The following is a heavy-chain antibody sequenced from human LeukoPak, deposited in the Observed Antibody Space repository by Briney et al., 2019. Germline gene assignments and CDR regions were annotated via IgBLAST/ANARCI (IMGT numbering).Heavy chain of an antibody. V-gene: IGHV4-4*07. CDR2: VFNTGIT. D-gene: IGHD3-3*01. Sequence: SETLPLTCTVSTGTINTYYWSWIRQPAGKGLEWIGRVFNTGITNYNPSLKSRVTMSVDTSRNQFSLKLSSVTAADTAVYYCARVVELRFWEWLPGGWFDPWGQGTLVTVSS. CDR1: TGTINTYY. J-gene: IGHJ5*02. CDR3: ARVVELRFWEWLPGGWFDP.